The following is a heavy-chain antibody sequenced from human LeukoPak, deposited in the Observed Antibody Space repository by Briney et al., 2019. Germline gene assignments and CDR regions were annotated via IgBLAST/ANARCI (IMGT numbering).Heavy chain of an antibody. Sequence: GGSLRLSCAASGFTFSSYWMSWVRQAPGKGLEWVANIKQDGSEKYYVDSVKGRFTISRDNAKNSLYLQMNSLRAEDAAVYYCARDRDTYYFDYWGQGTLVTVSS. J-gene: IGHJ4*02. CDR1: GFTFSSYW. CDR2: IKQDGSEK. V-gene: IGHV3-7*03. CDR3: ARDRDTYYFDY.